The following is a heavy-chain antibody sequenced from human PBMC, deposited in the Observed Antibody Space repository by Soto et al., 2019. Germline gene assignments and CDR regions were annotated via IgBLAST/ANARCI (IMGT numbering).Heavy chain of an antibody. J-gene: IGHJ4*02. CDR3: AKDLIVYSSSWLDY. D-gene: IGHD6-13*01. V-gene: IGHV3-30*18. Sequence: PGGSLRLSCAASGFTFSSHGMHWVRQAPGKGLEWVAVVSYDGSNKYYADSVKGRFTISRDNSKNTLYLQMNSLRAEDTAVYYCAKDLIVYSSSWLDYWGQGTLVTVSS. CDR1: GFTFSSHG. CDR2: VSYDGSNK.